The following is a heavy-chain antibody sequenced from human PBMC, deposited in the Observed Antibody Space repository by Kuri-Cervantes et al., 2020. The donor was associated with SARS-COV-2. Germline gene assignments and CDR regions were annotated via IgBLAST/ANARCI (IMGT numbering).Heavy chain of an antibody. CDR3: TTELRYYYDSSGYQFDY. Sequence: GGSLRLSCAASGFTFSNAWMSWVRQAPGKGLEWVGRIKSKTDGGTTDYAAPVKGRFTISRDDSKNTLYLQMNSLKTEDTAMYYCTTELRYYYDSSGYQFDYWGQGTLVTVSS. CDR2: IKSKTDGGTT. J-gene: IGHJ4*02. CDR1: GFTFSNAW. V-gene: IGHV3-15*01. D-gene: IGHD3-22*01.